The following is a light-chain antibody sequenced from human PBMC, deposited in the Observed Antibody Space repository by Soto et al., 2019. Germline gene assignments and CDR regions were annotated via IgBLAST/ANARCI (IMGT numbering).Light chain of an antibody. Sequence: QSVLTQPASVSGSPGQSITISCTGTSSDVGVYNYVSWYQQHPGKVPKLMIYDVSNRPSGVSNRFSGSKSGNTASLTISGFQAEDEADYYCSSYTSSSTPYVFGTGTKVTVL. CDR2: DVS. V-gene: IGLV2-14*01. J-gene: IGLJ1*01. CDR3: SSYTSSSTPYV. CDR1: SSDVGVYNY.